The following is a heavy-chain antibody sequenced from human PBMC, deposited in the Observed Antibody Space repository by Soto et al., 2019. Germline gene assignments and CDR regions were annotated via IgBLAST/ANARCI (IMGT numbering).Heavy chain of an antibody. Sequence: QVQLVQSGSELKKPGASVKVSCKASGYTFTSYAMNWVRQAPGQGLEWMGWINSNTGKPTYAQDFTGRFVFSLDTSVSTTYLQICSLKAEDTAVYYCSRESPDTHNWFDPWGQGTLVTVSS. CDR3: SRESPDTHNWFDP. V-gene: IGHV7-4-1*01. CDR1: GYTFTSYA. D-gene: IGHD2-2*01. J-gene: IGHJ5*02. CDR2: INSNTGKP.